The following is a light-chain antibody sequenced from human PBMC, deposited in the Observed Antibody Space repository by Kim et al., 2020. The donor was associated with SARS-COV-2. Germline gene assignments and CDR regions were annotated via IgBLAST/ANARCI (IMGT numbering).Light chain of an antibody. J-gene: IGKJ3*01. CDR1: QSVSSY. CDR2: DAS. CDR3: QQRSDWPVT. Sequence: EIVLTQSPATLSLSPGERATLSCRASQSVSSYLVWYQQKPGQAPRLLIYDASNRATGIPARFSGSGSGTDFTLTISSLEPEDLAVYYCQQRSDWPVTFGPGTKVDIK. V-gene: IGKV3-11*01.